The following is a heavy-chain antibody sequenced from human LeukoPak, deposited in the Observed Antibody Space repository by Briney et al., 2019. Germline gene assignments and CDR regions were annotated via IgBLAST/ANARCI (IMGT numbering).Heavy chain of an antibody. CDR3: ARDRNVLSIVGATTEELFDY. CDR2: ISAYNGNT. J-gene: IGHJ4*02. V-gene: IGHV1-18*01. D-gene: IGHD1-26*01. Sequence: ASVRVSCKASGGTFSSYAISWVRQAPGQGLEWMGWISAYNGNTNYAQKLQGRVTMTTDTSTSTAYMELRSLRSDDTAVYYCARDRNVLSIVGATTEELFDYWGQGTLVTVSS. CDR1: GGTFSSYA.